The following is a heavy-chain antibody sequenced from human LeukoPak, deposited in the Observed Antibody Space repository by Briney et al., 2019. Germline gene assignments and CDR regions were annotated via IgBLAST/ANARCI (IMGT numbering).Heavy chain of an antibody. CDR3: ARHSFHYDRSAYATTQFDY. CDR2: IYHSGST. V-gene: IGHV4-38-2*02. Sequence: SETLSLTCTVSGYSISSGYYWGWIRQPPGKGLEWIGSIYHSGSTYCNPSLKGRVTISVDTSKNQFSLKLSSVTAADTAIYYCARHSFHYDRSAYATTQFDYWGQGTLVTVSS. J-gene: IGHJ4*02. D-gene: IGHD3-22*01. CDR1: GYSISSGYY.